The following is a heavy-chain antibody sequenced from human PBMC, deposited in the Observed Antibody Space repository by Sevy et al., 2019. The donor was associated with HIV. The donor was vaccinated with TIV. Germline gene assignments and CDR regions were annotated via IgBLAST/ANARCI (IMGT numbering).Heavy chain of an antibody. V-gene: IGHV5-51*01. CDR2: IYPGDSDT. CDR1: GYTFTSYW. Sequence: GESLKISCKGSGYTFTSYWIAWVRQMPGKGLEWMGIIYPGDSDTRYSPSFEGQVTISVDKSITTAYLQWSSLKASDTAGYYCARRDLLAGSDYWGQGTLVTVSS. J-gene: IGHJ4*02. CDR3: ARRDLLAGSDY. D-gene: IGHD6-19*01.